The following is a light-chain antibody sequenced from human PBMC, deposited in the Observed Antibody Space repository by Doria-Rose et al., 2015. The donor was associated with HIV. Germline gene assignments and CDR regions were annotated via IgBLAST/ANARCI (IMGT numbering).Light chain of an antibody. CDR2: AAS. J-gene: IGKJ2*02. V-gene: IGKV1-39*01. CDR3: QQSCCTPST. Sequence: LTQSPSSLSAFVGDRFTITCRAIQSISSYLTWYQQKPGKAPKLLIYAASSLQSGVPSRFSGSGSGTDFTLTISSLQPEDFAAYYCQQSCCTPSTFGQGTELEIK. CDR1: QSISSY.